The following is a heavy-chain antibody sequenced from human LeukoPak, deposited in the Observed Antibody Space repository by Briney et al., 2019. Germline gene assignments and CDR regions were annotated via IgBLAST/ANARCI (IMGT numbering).Heavy chain of an antibody. CDR2: IIPILGIA. D-gene: IGHD2-2*01. V-gene: IGHV1-69*04. CDR1: GGTFSSYA. Sequence: SVKVSRKASGGTFSSYAISWVRQAPGQGLEWMGRIIPILGIANYAQKFQGRVTITADKSTSTAYMELSSLRSEDTAVYYCARGPYCSSTSCSGSFDYWGQGTLVTVSS. J-gene: IGHJ4*02. CDR3: ARGPYCSSTSCSGSFDY.